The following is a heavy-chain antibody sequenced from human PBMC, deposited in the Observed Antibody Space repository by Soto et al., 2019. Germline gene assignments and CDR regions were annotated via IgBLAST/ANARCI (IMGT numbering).Heavy chain of an antibody. D-gene: IGHD1-26*01. Sequence: QVHLVQSGAEVKRPGDSVKVSCKASVYTFTDYHIHWVRQAPGQGLEWMGRITPKSGEIYYSPKFQGRVTLTRDTSISTAYMELTTLRFDDTAVYYCARAPIWGPTGDFDYWGQGTLATVSS. J-gene: IGHJ4*02. CDR2: ITPKSGEI. CDR3: ARAPIWGPTGDFDY. V-gene: IGHV1-2*02. CDR1: VYTFTDYH.